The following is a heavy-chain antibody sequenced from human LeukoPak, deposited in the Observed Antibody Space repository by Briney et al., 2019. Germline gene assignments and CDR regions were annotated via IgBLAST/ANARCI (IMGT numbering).Heavy chain of an antibody. V-gene: IGHV1-2*02. CDR2: INPKSGGT. D-gene: IGHD3-22*01. CDR3: ARGVAAYTYYSDSSCYD. Sequence: ASVKVSCKASGYTFTDYYMHWVRQAPGQGLEWMGWINPKSGGTNYAQNFQGRVTMTRDTSINTAYMELSGLRSDDTAVYYCARGVAAYTYYSDSSCYDWGQGTLLTVSS. J-gene: IGHJ4*02. CDR1: GYTFTDYY.